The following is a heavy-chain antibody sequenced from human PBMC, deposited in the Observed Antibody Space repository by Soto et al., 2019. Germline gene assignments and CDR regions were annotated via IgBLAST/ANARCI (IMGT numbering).Heavy chain of an antibody. CDR3: ARQYSSSSYGTFDL. V-gene: IGHV3-74*01. Sequence: GGSLRLSCAASGFALSSYWMHWVRQAPGKGLVWVSRIDPYETGINYADSVKGRFTISRDNAKNSLYLQMNSLRAEDTAVYYCARQYSSSSYGTFDLWGRGTLVTVSS. CDR2: IDPYETGI. J-gene: IGHJ2*01. D-gene: IGHD6-6*01. CDR1: GFALSSYW.